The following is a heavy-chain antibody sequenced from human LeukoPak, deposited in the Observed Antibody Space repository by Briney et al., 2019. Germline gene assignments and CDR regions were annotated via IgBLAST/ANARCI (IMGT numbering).Heavy chain of an antibody. V-gene: IGHV3-21*01. CDR3: ARVVPRLTVTTIANYYYYGMDV. CDR2: ISSSSGYI. D-gene: IGHD4-11*01. CDR1: GFTFSSYS. J-gene: IGHJ6*02. Sequence: GGSLRLSCAASGFTFSSYSVNWVRQAPGKGLEWVSSISSSSGYIYYADSVKGRFTISRDNAKNSLYLQMNSLRAEDTAVYYCARVVPRLTVTTIANYYYYGMDVWGQGTTVTVSS.